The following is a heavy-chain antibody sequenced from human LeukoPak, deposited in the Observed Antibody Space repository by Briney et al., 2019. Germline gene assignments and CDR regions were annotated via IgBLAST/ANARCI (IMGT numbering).Heavy chain of an antibody. CDR1: RGTFSSYA. D-gene: IGHD4-17*01. J-gene: IGHJ6*03. Sequence: ASVKVSCKASRGTFSSYAISWVRQAPGQGLEWMGGIIPIFGTANYAQKFQGRVTITTDESTSTAYMELSSLRSEDTAVYYCAGKTGDYAYYYYYYYMDVWGKGTTVTVSS. CDR3: AGKTGDYAYYYYYYYMDV. V-gene: IGHV1-69*05. CDR2: IIPIFGTA.